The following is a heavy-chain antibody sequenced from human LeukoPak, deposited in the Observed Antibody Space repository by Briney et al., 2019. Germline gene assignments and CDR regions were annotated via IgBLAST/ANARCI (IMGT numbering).Heavy chain of an antibody. V-gene: IGHV3-30-3*01. CDR2: ISYDASNY. CDR3: ARGEGIGDLDY. Sequence: GGSLRLSCAASGFRFSSFAMHWVRQAPGKGLEWLTYISYDASNYYYRDSVSGRFTISRDNSKKTLYLQMESLTTEDMGVYYCARGEGIGDLDYWGQGTLVTVSS. J-gene: IGHJ4*02. CDR1: GFRFSSFA. D-gene: IGHD3-10*01.